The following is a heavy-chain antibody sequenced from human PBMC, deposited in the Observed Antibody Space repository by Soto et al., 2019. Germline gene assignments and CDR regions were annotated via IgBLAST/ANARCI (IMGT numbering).Heavy chain of an antibody. D-gene: IGHD3-22*01. J-gene: IGHJ4*02. Sequence: VQLVDSGGGLAQPGGSLTLSCVVSGLTFRDAWMTWVRQVAGKGLEWIGRIRGGGGRTEYAAPVKGRLTISRDDSKNTVYLQMNSLETEDTGVYYCSWDNSGYYSLHSWGQGSLVTVSS. CDR1: GLTFRDAW. V-gene: IGHV3-15*01. CDR3: SWDNSGYYSLHS. CDR2: IRGGGGRT.